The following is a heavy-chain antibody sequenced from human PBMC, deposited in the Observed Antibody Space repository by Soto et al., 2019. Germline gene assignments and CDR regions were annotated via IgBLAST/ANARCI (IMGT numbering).Heavy chain of an antibody. J-gene: IGHJ4*02. Sequence: QLQLQESGSGLVKPSQTLSLTCAVSGGSISSGGYSWSWIRQPPGKGLEWVGYIYHSGTTYYNPALKSRVTISVDRSKNLFSLKLSSVTAADTAVYYCAGGIAARPLGYCGQGTLVTVSS. CDR1: GGSISSGGYS. CDR3: AGGIAARPLGY. V-gene: IGHV4-30-2*01. D-gene: IGHD6-6*01. CDR2: IYHSGTT.